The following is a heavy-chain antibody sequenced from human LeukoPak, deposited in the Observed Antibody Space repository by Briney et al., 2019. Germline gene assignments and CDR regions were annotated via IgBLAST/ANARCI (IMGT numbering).Heavy chain of an antibody. CDR3: ARENTANSSGYYSFASAFDI. CDR1: GGSFSGYY. D-gene: IGHD3-22*01. V-gene: IGHV4-34*01. CDR2: INHSGSS. J-gene: IGHJ3*02. Sequence: SETLSLTCAVYGGSFSGYYWSWIRQPPGKGLEWIGEINHSGSSNYNPSLKSRASISVETSKNQFSLKLSSVTAADTAVYYCARENTANSSGYYSFASAFDIWGQGKMVTVSS.